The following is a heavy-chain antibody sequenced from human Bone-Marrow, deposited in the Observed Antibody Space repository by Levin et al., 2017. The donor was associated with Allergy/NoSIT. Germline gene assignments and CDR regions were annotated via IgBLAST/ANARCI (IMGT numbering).Heavy chain of an antibody. CDR1: GFIFNNYD. J-gene: IGHJ4*02. V-gene: IGHV3-23*01. D-gene: IGHD7-27*01. CDR3: AGNWD. Sequence: GESLKISCVASGFIFNNYDMNWVRQAPGKGLEWVSRVSASGSITYYADSVKGRFIISRDNSKNTLYFHMNSLRVEDTAIYYCAGNWDWGQGTLVTVSS. CDR2: VSASGSIT.